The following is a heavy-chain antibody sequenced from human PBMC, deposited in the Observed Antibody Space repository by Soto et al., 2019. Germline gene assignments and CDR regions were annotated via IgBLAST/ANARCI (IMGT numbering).Heavy chain of an antibody. V-gene: IGHV3-30*18. CDR1: GFTFSSYG. Sequence: QVQLVESGGGVVQPGRSLRLSCAASGFTFSSYGMHWVRQAPGKGLEWVAIISYDGSNKYYADSVKGRFTISRDNSKNTLYLELNSLSAEDTAVYYCAKDLVFPEPSDYWVQGTLVTVSS. D-gene: IGHD3-16*01. J-gene: IGHJ4*02. CDR3: AKDLVFPEPSDY. CDR2: ISYDGSNK.